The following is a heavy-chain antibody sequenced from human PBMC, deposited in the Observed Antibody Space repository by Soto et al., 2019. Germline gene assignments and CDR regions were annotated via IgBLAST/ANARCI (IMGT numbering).Heavy chain of an antibody. CDR2: IYWDDDK. V-gene: IGHV2-5*02. J-gene: IGHJ4*02. D-gene: IGHD4-17*01. CDR3: AHAGDYDLLTFDH. Sequence: QITLKESGPTLVRPAQTLRLTCDFSGFSLSTYHMGVAWIRQPPGKALEWLALIYWDDDKRYSPSLKDRLAISKDTSSNQVVLTITNIDPGDLATYFCAHAGDYDLLTFDHWGPGTLVTVSS. CDR1: GFSLSTYHMG.